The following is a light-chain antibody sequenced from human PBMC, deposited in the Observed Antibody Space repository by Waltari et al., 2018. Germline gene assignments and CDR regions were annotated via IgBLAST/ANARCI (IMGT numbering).Light chain of an antibody. Sequence: QSVLTQPPSVSGAPGQRVTISCTGSGSNLGAAYDVPWYQQLPRAAPKLLIYGSTSRPLGVPDRFFGSTSGTSASLAITGLQAEDEADYYCQSYDTSLRVVFGGGTKLTVL. CDR3: QSYDTSLRVV. J-gene: IGLJ2*01. CDR2: GST. V-gene: IGLV1-40*01. CDR1: GSNLGAAYD.